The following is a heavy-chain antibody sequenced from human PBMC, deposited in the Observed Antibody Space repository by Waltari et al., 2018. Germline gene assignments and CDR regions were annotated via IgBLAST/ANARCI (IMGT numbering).Heavy chain of an antibody. V-gene: IGHV3-33*01. CDR1: GLAFFNHG. J-gene: IGHJ6*02. Sequence: QVHLLESWGGVVQPGTSLRLSCTVSGLAFFNHGMHWVRQAPGKGLDWVAVIWHDGSQKYYGDSVKGRFTISRDNSKNMVYLQVDSLKVEDTAVYYCAREGISGSGEYYGMDVWGQGTTVTVS. CDR3: AREGISGSGEYYGMDV. CDR2: IWHDGSQK. D-gene: IGHD1-26*01.